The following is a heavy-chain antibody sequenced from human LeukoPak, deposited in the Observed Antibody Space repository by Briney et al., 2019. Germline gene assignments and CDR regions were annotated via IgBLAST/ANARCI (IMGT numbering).Heavy chain of an antibody. V-gene: IGHV3-21*06. CDR2: ISSDSKYI. CDR1: GFTFSSYS. D-gene: IGHD2-21*02. J-gene: IGHJ4*02. Sequence: GGSLRLSCVASGFTFSSYSIKWVRQAPGKGLEWVSAISSDSKYIYYVDSVKGRFTVSRDNARNSVFLQMDSLRAEDTAVYYCARGETRGPVTGLHYRGPGTLVTVSS. CDR3: ARGETRGPVTGLHY.